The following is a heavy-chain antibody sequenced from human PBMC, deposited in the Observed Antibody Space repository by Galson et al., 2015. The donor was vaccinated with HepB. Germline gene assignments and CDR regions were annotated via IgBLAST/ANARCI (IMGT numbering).Heavy chain of an antibody. D-gene: IGHD2/OR15-2a*01. V-gene: IGHV3-11*01. Sequence: SLRLSCAVSGFTFSDYYMSWIRQAPRKGLEWLSYITNSGRSTSYADSVKGRFTISRDNAKNSLYLEMNSLRAEDTAVYYCARESRGNYFTFDYWGQGTLVTVSS. CDR1: GFTFSDYY. J-gene: IGHJ4*02. CDR3: ARESRGNYFTFDY. CDR2: ITNSGRST.